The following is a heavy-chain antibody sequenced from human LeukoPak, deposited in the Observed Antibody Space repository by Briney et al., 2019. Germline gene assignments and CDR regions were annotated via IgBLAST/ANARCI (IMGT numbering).Heavy chain of an antibody. J-gene: IGHJ4*02. CDR2: MRSDGSTK. CDR1: GFTFSNYA. V-gene: IGHV3-30*02. D-gene: IGHD3-22*01. Sequence: GGSLRLSCAASGFTFSNYAMHWVRQAPGKGLEWVAYMRSDGSTKYYADSVKGRFTISRDNSKNTLYVQMNSLRAEDTAVCYCAKGYDSSGFYLDYWGQGTLVTVSS. CDR3: AKGYDSSGFYLDY.